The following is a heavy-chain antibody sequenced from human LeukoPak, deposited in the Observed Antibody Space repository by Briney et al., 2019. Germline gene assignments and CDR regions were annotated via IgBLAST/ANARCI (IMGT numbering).Heavy chain of an antibody. Sequence: VASVKVSCKASGGTFSSYAISWLRQAPGQGLEWMGGIIPIFGTANYAQKFQGRVTITADESTSPSYMELSSLRSEDTALYYCARDRGYDFWSGYDNWGQGTLVTVSS. V-gene: IGHV1-69*13. J-gene: IGHJ4*02. CDR2: IIPIFGTA. CDR3: ARDRGYDFWSGYDN. CDR1: GGTFSSYA. D-gene: IGHD3-3*01.